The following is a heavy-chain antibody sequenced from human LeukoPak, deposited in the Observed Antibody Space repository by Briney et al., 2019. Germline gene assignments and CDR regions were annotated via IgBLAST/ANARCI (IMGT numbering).Heavy chain of an antibody. Sequence: PGGSLRLSCAASGFTFSSYAMSWVRQAPGKGLEWVSAISGSGGSTYYADSVKGRFTISRDNSKNTLYLQMNSLRAEDTAVYYCAKAVTMVRGVIMSSYYYYGMDVWGQGTTVTASS. CDR3: AKAVTMVRGVIMSSYYYYGMDV. CDR2: ISGSGGST. CDR1: GFTFSSYA. V-gene: IGHV3-23*01. D-gene: IGHD3-10*01. J-gene: IGHJ6*02.